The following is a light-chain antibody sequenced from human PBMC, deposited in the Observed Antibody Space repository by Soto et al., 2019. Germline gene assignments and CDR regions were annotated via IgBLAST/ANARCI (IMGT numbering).Light chain of an antibody. CDR2: DVS. Sequence: QSVLTQPASVSGSPGQSITISCTGTSSDVGGYNYVSCYQQHPGKAPKLMIYDVSNRPSGASNRFSGSKSGNTASLTISGLQAEDEADYYCSSYTSSFYVFGTGTKVTVL. CDR1: SSDVGGYNY. V-gene: IGLV2-14*01. CDR3: SSYTSSFYV. J-gene: IGLJ1*01.